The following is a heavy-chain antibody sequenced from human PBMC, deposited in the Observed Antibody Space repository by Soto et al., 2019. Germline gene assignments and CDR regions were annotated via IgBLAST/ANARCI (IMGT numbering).Heavy chain of an antibody. CDR3: AKDLDRLAAIYYFDY. V-gene: IGHV3-48*01. D-gene: IGHD6-25*01. Sequence: GGSLRLSCAASGFTFGTYSMNWVRQAAGKGLEWIAYISYDSDTIQYADSVKGRFTISRDNSKNMLYLQMNSLRAEDTAVYYCAKDLDRLAAIYYFDYWGQGTLVTVSS. CDR2: ISYDSDTI. CDR1: GFTFGTYS. J-gene: IGHJ4*02.